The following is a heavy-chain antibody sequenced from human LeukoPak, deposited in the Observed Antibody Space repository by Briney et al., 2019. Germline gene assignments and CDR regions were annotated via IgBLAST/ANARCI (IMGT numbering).Heavy chain of an antibody. Sequence: PSQTLSLTCTVSGGSISSGGYYWSWIRQPPGKGLEWIGYIYHSGSTYYNPSLKSRVTISVDRSKNQFSLKLSSVTAADTAVYYCARAGTNGLPLNWFDPWGQGTLVTVSS. J-gene: IGHJ5*02. CDR2: IYHSGST. CDR1: GGSISSGGYY. CDR3: ARAGTNGLPLNWFDP. V-gene: IGHV4-30-2*01. D-gene: IGHD2-8*01.